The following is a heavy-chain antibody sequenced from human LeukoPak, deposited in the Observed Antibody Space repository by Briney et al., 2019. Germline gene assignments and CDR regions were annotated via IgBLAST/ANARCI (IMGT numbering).Heavy chain of an antibody. CDR1: GFTFSSYW. V-gene: IGHV3-7*01. J-gene: IGHJ4*02. D-gene: IGHD2-15*01. CDR3: ARAYCSGGSCYRTLDY. CDR2: IKQDGSEK. Sequence: GGSLRPSCAASGFTFSSYWMSWVRQAPGKGLEWVANIKQDGSEKYYVDSVKGRFTISRDNAKNSLYLQMNSLRAEDTAVYYCARAYCSGGSCYRTLDYWGQGTLVTVSS.